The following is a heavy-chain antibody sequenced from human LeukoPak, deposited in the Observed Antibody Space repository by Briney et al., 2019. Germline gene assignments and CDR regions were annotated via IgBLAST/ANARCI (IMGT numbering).Heavy chain of an antibody. CDR2: IQYDGSNK. J-gene: IGHJ3*02. CDR1: GFTFSNAW. V-gene: IGHV3-30*02. CDR3: AREESDGFDI. Sequence: PGGSLRLSCAASGFTFSNAWMSWVRQAPGKGLEWVAFIQYDGSNKYYVDSVKGRFTISRDNSKNTLYLQMNSLRVEDTAVYYCAREESDGFDIWGQGTMVTVSS.